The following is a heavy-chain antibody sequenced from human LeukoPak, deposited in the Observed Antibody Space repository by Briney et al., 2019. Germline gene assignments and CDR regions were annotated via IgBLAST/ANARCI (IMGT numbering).Heavy chain of an antibody. Sequence: ASVKVSCKASGYTFTSYGISWVLQAPGQGLEWMGWISAYNGNTNYAQKLQGRVTMTADTSTSTAYMELRSLRSDDPAVYYCARVSPYYDFWSGYYTDYWGQGTLVTVSS. J-gene: IGHJ4*02. D-gene: IGHD3-3*01. CDR2: ISAYNGNT. V-gene: IGHV1-18*01. CDR1: GYTFTSYG. CDR3: ARVSPYYDFWSGYYTDY.